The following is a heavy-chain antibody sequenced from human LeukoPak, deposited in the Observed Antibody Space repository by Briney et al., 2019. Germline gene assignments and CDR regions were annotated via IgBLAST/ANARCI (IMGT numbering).Heavy chain of an antibody. CDR1: GGSFSGYY. D-gene: IGHD1-1*01. Sequence: SETLSLTCAVYGGSFSGYYWSWIRQPPGKGLEWIGEINHSGSTNYNPSLKSRVTISVDTSKNQFSLKLSSVTAADTAVYYCASSTGTTLSGYYYYGMGVWGQGTTVTVSS. V-gene: IGHV4-34*01. CDR3: ASSTGTTLSGYYYYGMGV. J-gene: IGHJ6*02. CDR2: INHSGST.